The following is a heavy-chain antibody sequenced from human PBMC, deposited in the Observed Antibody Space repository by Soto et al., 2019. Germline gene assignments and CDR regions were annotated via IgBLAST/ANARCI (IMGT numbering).Heavy chain of an antibody. CDR2: ISSNGNPT. CDR1: GFAFSSLA. Sequence: PGGSLRLSYSASGFAFSSLAVHWVRQAPGKGLEYVSSISSNGNPTYYADSVKGRFTISRDNSRNMLYLQMSSLRTEDSAVYYCVKDRSVDYWGQGTLVTVSS. V-gene: IGHV3-64D*06. CDR3: VKDRSVDY. J-gene: IGHJ4*02.